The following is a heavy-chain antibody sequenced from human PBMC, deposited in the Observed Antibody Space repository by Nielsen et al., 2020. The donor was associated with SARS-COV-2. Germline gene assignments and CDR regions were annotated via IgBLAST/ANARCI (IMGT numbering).Heavy chain of an antibody. D-gene: IGHD5-18*01. CDR3: TTGRSYSYGTFDY. Sequence: GGSLRLSCAASGFTFSNAWMSWVRQAPGKGLEWVGRIKSKTDGGTTDYAAPVKGRFTISRDDSKNTLYLQMNSLKTEDTAVYYCTTGRSYSYGTFDYWGQGTLVTVSS. CDR2: IKSKTDGGTT. CDR1: GFTFSNAW. J-gene: IGHJ4*02. V-gene: IGHV3-15*01.